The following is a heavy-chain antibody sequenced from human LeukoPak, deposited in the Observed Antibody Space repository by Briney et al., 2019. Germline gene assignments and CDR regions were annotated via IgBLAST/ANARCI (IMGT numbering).Heavy chain of an antibody. D-gene: IGHD4-17*01. V-gene: IGHV4-4*02. CDR2: IYHSGST. Sequence: SGTLSLTCAVSGGSISSSNWWSWVRQPPGKGLEWIGEIYHSGSTNYNPSLKSRVTISVDKSKNQFSLKLSSVTAADTAVYYCARSMTTVTTWYCYYGMDVWGQGTTVTVSS. CDR1: GGSISSSNW. CDR3: ARSMTTVTTWYCYYGMDV. J-gene: IGHJ6*02.